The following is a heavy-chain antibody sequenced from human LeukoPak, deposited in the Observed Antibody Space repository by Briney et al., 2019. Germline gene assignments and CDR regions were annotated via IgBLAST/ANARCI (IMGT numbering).Heavy chain of an antibody. CDR3: ARSALGYCSSTSCRSFDY. Sequence: SETLSLTCTVSGGSISSYYRSWIRQPAGKGLEWIGRIYTSGSTNYNPSLKSRVTMSVDTSKNQFSLKLSSVTAADTAVYYCARSALGYCSSTSCRSFDYWGQGTLVTISS. V-gene: IGHV4-4*07. CDR2: IYTSGST. D-gene: IGHD2-2*01. J-gene: IGHJ4*02. CDR1: GGSISSYY.